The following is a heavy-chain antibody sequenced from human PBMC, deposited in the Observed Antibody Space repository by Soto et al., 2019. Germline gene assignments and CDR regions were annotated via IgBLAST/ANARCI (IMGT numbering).Heavy chain of an antibody. CDR2: ITSNGDST. V-gene: IGHV3-23*01. CDR1: GFDFNKYA. Sequence: PGGSPTLIRAAFGFDFNKYALTWVRQAPGKGLQWVSSITSNGDSTYYADSVKGRFTTSRDNSKNTLYLQMNSLRADDTAVFYCAKDSPSYTTSPFYFDAWGHLTLVTVSS. D-gene: IGHD2-2*02. CDR3: AKDSPSYTTSPFYFDA. J-gene: IGHJ4*01.